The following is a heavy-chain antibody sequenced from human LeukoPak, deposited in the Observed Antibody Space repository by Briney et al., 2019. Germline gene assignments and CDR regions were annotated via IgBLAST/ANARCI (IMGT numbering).Heavy chain of an antibody. V-gene: IGHV4-61*02. CDR2: IYTSGGT. Sequence: KTSETLSLTCTVSGGSISSGSYYRSWIRQPAGKGLEWIGRIYTSGGTNYNPSLKSRVTISVDTSKNQFSLKLSSVTAADTAVYYCAVSSDYGAGHFDYWGQGTLVTVSS. D-gene: IGHD4-17*01. J-gene: IGHJ4*02. CDR3: AVSSDYGAGHFDY. CDR1: GGSISSGSYY.